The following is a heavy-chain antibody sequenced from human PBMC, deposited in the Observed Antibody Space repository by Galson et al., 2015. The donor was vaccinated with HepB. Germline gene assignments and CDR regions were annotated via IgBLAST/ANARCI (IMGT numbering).Heavy chain of an antibody. Sequence: PSLVKPTQTLTLTCTFSGFSLSTSGMRVSWIRQPPGKALEWLARIDWDDDKFYSTSLKTRLTISKDTSKNQVVLTMTNMDPVDTATYYCARSNSLAYCGGDCYSPDAFDMWGHGTMVTVAS. D-gene: IGHD2-21*02. J-gene: IGHJ3*02. V-gene: IGHV2-70*04. CDR2: IDWDDDK. CDR3: ARSNSLAYCGGDCYSPDAFDM. CDR1: GFSLSTSGMR.